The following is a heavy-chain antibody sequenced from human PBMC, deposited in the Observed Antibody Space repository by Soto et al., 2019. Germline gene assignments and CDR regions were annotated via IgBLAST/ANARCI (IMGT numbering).Heavy chain of an antibody. Sequence: PSETLSLTCAVSGGSLSSSNWWSWVRQPPGKGLEWIGELFHTGRANYNPSLRSRVAISVDKSKNQFSLRLSSVTATDTAVSYCGRAGGHPAHDGGYEASVPTDYYYGMEIWGQGTMGTVSS. D-gene: IGHD5-12*01. CDR2: LFHTGRA. CDR3: GRAGGHPAHDGGYEASVPTDYYYGMEI. J-gene: IGHJ6*01. CDR1: GGSLSSSNW. V-gene: IGHV4-4*02.